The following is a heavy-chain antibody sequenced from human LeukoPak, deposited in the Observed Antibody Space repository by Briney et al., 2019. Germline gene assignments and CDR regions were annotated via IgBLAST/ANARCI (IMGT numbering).Heavy chain of an antibody. D-gene: IGHD2-2*01. J-gene: IGHJ5*02. Sequence: SETLSLTCTVSGGSISSYYWSWIRQPPGKGLEWIGYIYYSRSTNCNPSLKSRVTISVDTSKNQFSLKLSSVTAADTAVYYCARSLGYCSSTSCYRPNQNWFDPWGQGTLVTVSS. CDR3: ARSLGYCSSTSCYRPNQNWFDP. CDR1: GGSISSYY. V-gene: IGHV4-59*08. CDR2: IYYSRST.